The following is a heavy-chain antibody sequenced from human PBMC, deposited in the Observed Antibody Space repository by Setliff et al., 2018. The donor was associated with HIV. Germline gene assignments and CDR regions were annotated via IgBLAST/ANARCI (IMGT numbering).Heavy chain of an antibody. D-gene: IGHD3-22*01. V-gene: IGHV4-59*01. CDR1: GVSISAYF. J-gene: IGHJ1*01. CDR2: IDNSGNT. CDR3: ARAGYHGSISYWEYFHY. Sequence: PSETLSLTCAVSGVSISAYFWSWIRQSPEKGLERIGYIDNSGNTNYSPSLKSRITISRDTSKNQFSLKLNSVTAADAAVYYCARAGYHGSISYWEYFHYWGQGTLVTVSS.